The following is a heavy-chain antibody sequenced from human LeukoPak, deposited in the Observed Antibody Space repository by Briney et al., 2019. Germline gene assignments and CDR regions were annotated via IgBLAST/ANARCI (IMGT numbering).Heavy chain of an antibody. D-gene: IGHD3-22*01. CDR1: GDSISPYY. V-gene: IGHV4-59*08. CDR2: IYYSGST. J-gene: IGHJ3*02. CDR3: ARHFTYYYDSSGYSRDAFDI. Sequence: SETLSLTCTVSGDSISPYYWSWIRQSPGRGLVWIGYIYYSGSTNYNPSLKSRVTISVDMSKNQFSLILSSVTAADTALYYCARHFTYYYDSSGYSRDAFDIWGQGTMVTVSS.